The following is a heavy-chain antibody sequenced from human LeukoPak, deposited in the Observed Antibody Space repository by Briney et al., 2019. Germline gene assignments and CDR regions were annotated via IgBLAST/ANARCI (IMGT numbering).Heavy chain of an antibody. CDR2: ISGSGGGT. CDR3: ARATRWVYYFDY. Sequence: PGGSLRLSCAASGFTFSSYAMSWVRQAPGKGLEWVSAISGSGGGTYYADSVKGRFTISRDNSKNTLYLQMNSLRAEDTAVYYCARATRWVYYFDYWGQGTLVTVSS. CDR1: GFTFSSYA. D-gene: IGHD2-15*01. V-gene: IGHV3-23*01. J-gene: IGHJ4*02.